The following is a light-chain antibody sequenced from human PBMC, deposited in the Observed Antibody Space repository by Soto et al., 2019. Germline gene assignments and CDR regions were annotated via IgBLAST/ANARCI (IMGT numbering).Light chain of an antibody. CDR2: AAS. J-gene: IGKJ1*01. V-gene: IGKV1-27*01. Sequence: DIQMTQSPSSLSASVGDRVTITCRASQGISNYLAWYQQKPGKVPKLLIYAASTLQSGVTSRFSGSGSRTDFTLTISILQPEDVATYYCQKYNSPPWTFGQGTKVEIK. CDR1: QGISNY. CDR3: QKYNSPPWT.